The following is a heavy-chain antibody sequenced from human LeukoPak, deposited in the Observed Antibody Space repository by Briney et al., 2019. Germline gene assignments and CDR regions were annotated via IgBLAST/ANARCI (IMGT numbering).Heavy chain of an antibody. D-gene: IGHD5-12*01. Sequence: ASVKVSCKASGYTFTAHYLHWVRQAPGQGLEWMAWINHNSGGTKYAEKFQGRVTVTRDTSTSTAYMELSRLRSDDTAVYYCARGSATTYFDYWGQGTLVTVSS. J-gene: IGHJ4*02. CDR1: GYTFTAHY. CDR3: ARGSATTYFDY. V-gene: IGHV1-2*02. CDR2: INHNSGGT.